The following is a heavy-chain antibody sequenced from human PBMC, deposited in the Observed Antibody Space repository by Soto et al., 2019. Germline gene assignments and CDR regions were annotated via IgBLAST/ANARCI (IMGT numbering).Heavy chain of an antibody. V-gene: IGHV4-31*03. J-gene: IGHJ4*02. D-gene: IGHD3-10*01. CDR2: INYSGST. CDR1: GGSISSGGYY. CDR3: ARGVTMVRGVIHTPYFDY. Sequence: QVQLQESGPGLVKPSQTLSLTCTVSGGSISSGGYYWSWIRQHPGRGLEWIGYINYSGSTYYNPSLKSRVTISVDTSKNQCSLKLSSVTAADTAVYYCARGVTMVRGVIHTPYFDYWGQGTLVTVSS.